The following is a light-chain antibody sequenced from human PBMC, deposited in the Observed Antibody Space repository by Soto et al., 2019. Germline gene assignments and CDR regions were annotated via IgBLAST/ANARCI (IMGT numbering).Light chain of an antibody. Sequence: EIVLTQSPATLSFSPGERATLSCRASQSVSSYLAWYQQKPGQAPRLLIYDASNRATGIPARFSGSGSGTDFTLTISSLEPEDFTIYYCQQRSNSPPITFGQGRRLEIK. V-gene: IGKV3-11*01. CDR1: QSVSSY. CDR2: DAS. CDR3: QQRSNSPPIT. J-gene: IGKJ5*01.